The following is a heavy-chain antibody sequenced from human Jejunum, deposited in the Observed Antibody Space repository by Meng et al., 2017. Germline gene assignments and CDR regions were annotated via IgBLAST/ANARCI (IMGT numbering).Heavy chain of an antibody. V-gene: IGHV3-74*01. CDR2: ITSDGSTT. J-gene: IGHJ4*02. Sequence: DVQLVESGGGLVQPGGSLRLSCAASGFTFSSYWMHWVRQAPGKGLVWVSRITSDGSTTTYADSVKGRFTISRDNAKNTVYLQMSSLRDEDTAVYYCARVSDVPAAKSFGYWGQGT. CDR1: GFTFSSYW. CDR3: ARVSDVPAAKSFGY. D-gene: IGHD2-2*01.